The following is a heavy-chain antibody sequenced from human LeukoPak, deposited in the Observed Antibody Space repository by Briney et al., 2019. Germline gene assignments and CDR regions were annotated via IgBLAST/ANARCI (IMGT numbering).Heavy chain of an antibody. V-gene: IGHV1-46*03. CDR1: GYTFTSYY. D-gene: IGHD3-3*01. J-gene: IGHJ4*02. CDR3: ATANQDYDFWSGLGY. CDR2: INPSGGST. Sequence: GASVKVSCKASGYTFTSYYMHWVRQAPGQGLEWMGIINPSGGSTSYAQKFQGRVTITRDTSTSTVYMELSSLRSEDTAVYYCATANQDYDFWSGLGYWGQGTLVTVSS.